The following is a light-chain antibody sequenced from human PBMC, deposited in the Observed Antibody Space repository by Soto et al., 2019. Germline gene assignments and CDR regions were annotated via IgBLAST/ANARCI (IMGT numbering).Light chain of an antibody. V-gene: IGKV1-39*01. CDR3: QQSFTSPLT. CDR1: QSISSY. J-gene: IGKJ3*01. Sequence: DIQMTQSPSSLSASVGDRVTITCRASQSISSYLNWYQQKPGKAPKLLIYAASNLQSGVPSRFSGSGSGIDFTLTISSLKPEDFATYYCQQSFTSPLTFGPGTKVDV. CDR2: AAS.